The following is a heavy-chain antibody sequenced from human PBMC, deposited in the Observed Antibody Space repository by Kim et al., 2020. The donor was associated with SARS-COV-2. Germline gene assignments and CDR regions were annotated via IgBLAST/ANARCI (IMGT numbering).Heavy chain of an antibody. CDR2: IYYSGST. V-gene: IGHV4-39*01. CDR3: AGHEGYCSSTSCYEWYAFDI. J-gene: IGHJ3*02. Sequence: SETLSLTCTVSGRSISSSSYYWGWIRQPPGKGLEWIGSIYYSGSTYYNPSLKSRVTISVDTSKNQFSLKLSSVTAADTAVYYCAGHEGYCSSTSCYEWYAFDIWGQGTMVTVSS. D-gene: IGHD2-2*01. CDR1: GRSISSSSYY.